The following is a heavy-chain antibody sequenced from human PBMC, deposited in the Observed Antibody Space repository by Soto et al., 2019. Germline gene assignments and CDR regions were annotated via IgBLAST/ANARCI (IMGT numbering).Heavy chain of an antibody. CDR2: VFHTGST. V-gene: IGHV4-4*02. CDR1: GASTSSMNW. Sequence: PSETLSLTCAVSGASTSSMNWWSWVRQTTGRGLEWIGEVFHTGSTNYNPSLKSRVTISVDTSKNQFSLKLSSVTAADTAVYYCARGFTIFGVVTTLIFDYWGQGTLVTVSS. D-gene: IGHD3-3*01. CDR3: ARGFTIFGVVTTLIFDY. J-gene: IGHJ4*02.